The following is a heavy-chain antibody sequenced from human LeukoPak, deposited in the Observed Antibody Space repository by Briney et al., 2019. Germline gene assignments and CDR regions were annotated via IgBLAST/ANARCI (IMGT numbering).Heavy chain of an antibody. CDR1: GFSFRRHW. CDR3: ARDLWLGERGLFFFEY. D-gene: IGHD1-1*01. V-gene: IGHV3-7*01. Sequence: GRSLRLSCAASGFSFRRHWMSWVRQAPGKGPEWVANMRDDGSEEFYVNSVKGRFSISRDNAKNSLYLQMNSLRAEDTAVYYCARDLWLGERGLFFFEYWGQGVMVTVAS. CDR2: MRDDGSEE. J-gene: IGHJ4*02.